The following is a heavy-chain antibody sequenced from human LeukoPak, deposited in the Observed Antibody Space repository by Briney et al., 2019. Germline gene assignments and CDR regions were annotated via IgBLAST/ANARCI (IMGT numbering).Heavy chain of an antibody. V-gene: IGHV3-9*01. CDR3: AKAYCSRTSCYLTY. J-gene: IGHJ4*02. CDR1: GFTFDDYA. CDR2: ISWNSGSI. D-gene: IGHD2-2*01. Sequence: GGSLRLSCAASGFTFDDYAMHWVRQAPGKGLEWISGISWNSGSIGYAESVKGRFAIPRDNAKNSLDLQMNSLKTEDTALYYCAKAYCSRTSCYLTYWGQGTLVTVSS.